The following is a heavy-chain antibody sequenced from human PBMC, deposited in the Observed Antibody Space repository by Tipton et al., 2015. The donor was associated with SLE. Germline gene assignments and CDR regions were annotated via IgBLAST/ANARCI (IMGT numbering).Heavy chain of an antibody. CDR1: GFNFRSYG. Sequence: GSLRLSCAASGFNFRSYGMHWVRQAPGKGLEWVASIWYDGKNKYVSDSVRGRFTISRDNSKNTVSLQMNSLRVEDSALYYCAKETDYWGQGTLVTVSS. J-gene: IGHJ4*02. CDR3: AKETDY. V-gene: IGHV3-30*02. CDR2: IWYDGKNK.